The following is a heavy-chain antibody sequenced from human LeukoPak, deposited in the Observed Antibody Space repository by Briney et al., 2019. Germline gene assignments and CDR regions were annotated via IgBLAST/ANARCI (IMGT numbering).Heavy chain of an antibody. CDR2: ISGRSYI. J-gene: IGHJ6*03. V-gene: IGHV3-21*01. Sequence: GGSLRLSCAASGFTFSTYSMSWVRQAPGKGLEWVSSISGRSYIDYADSVRGRFTISRDNAKNSLYLQMNSLRAEDTAVYYCARVIISYYHMDVWGKGTTVTVSS. CDR1: GFTFSTYS. CDR3: ARVIISYYHMDV.